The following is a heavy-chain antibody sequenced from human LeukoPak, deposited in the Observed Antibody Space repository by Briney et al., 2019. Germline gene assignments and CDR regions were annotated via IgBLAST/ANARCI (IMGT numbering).Heavy chain of an antibody. CDR2: IRYDGSKK. CDR1: GFIFSSYG. Sequence: GGSLRLSCAPSGFIFSSYGIHWVRQAPGKGLEWVAFIRYDGSKKYYADSVKGRFIISRDNAKNTLYLQMNSLRAEDTGVYYCAKENSSGFLFWGQGTLVTVSS. CDR3: AKENSSGFLF. J-gene: IGHJ4*02. D-gene: IGHD6-19*01. V-gene: IGHV3-30*02.